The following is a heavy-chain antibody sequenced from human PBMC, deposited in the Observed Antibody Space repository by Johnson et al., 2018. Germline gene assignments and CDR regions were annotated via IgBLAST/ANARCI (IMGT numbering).Heavy chain of an antibody. V-gene: IGHV1-3*01. D-gene: IGHD2-15*01. J-gene: IGHJ3*02. CDR3: ARVWRGWELLPAFDI. CDR1: GYTFTSYA. Sequence: QVQLVQSGAEVKKPGASVKVSCKASGYTFTSYAMHWVRQAPGQRLEWMGWINAGNGNTKYSQKFQGRVTITRDTSASTAYMELSSLRSEDTAVYYCARVWRGWELLPAFDIWGQGKRVTVSS. CDR2: INAGNGNT.